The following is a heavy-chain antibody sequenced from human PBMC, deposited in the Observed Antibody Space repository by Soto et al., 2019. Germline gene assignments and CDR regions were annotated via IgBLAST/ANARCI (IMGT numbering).Heavy chain of an antibody. Sequence: QITLKSSGPTLVKPTQTLTLTCSFSGFSLPSSGEGVGWVRQAPGKTLEWLALIYWNEDKAYSPSLKSRLTISKDSSKKQVVPTMTNMDPVDTRTYFCAHGGWGAATDYYYYALDVWGPGTTVTVSS. CDR3: AHGGWGAATDYYYYALDV. D-gene: IGHD6-25*01. CDR1: GFSLPSSGEG. CDR2: IYWNEDK. V-gene: IGHV2-5*01. J-gene: IGHJ6*02.